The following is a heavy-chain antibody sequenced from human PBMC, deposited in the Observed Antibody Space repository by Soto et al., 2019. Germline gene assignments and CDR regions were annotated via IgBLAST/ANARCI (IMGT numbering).Heavy chain of an antibody. CDR1: GGTFSSYA. CDR3: AITPPADYGDYGDFQH. CDR2: IIPIFGTA. D-gene: IGHD4-17*01. V-gene: IGHV1-69*01. Sequence: QVQLVQSGAEVKKPGSSVKVSCKASGGTFSSYAISWVRQAPGQGLEWMGGIIPIFGTAHYAQKCQGRATITADESTSTAYMELSILRSEDTAVYYCAITPPADYGDYGDFQHWGQGTLVTVSS. J-gene: IGHJ1*01.